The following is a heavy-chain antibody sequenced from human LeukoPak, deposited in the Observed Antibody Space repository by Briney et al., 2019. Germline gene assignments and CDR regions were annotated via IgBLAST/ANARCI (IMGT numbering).Heavy chain of an antibody. Sequence: GSSVKVSCKASGGTFSSYAISWVRQAPGQGLEWMGRIIPILGIANYAQKFQGRVTITADKSTSTAYMELSSLRSEDTAVYYCARDIHAGKMATIKGGDYWGQGTLVTVSS. CDR1: GGTFSSYA. CDR3: ARDIHAGKMATIKGGDY. V-gene: IGHV1-69*04. J-gene: IGHJ4*02. D-gene: IGHD5-24*01. CDR2: IIPILGIA.